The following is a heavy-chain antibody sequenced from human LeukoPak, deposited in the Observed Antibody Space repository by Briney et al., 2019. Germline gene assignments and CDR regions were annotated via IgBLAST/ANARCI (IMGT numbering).Heavy chain of an antibody. J-gene: IGHJ4*02. D-gene: IGHD2-15*01. V-gene: IGHV3-74*01. Sequence: PGGSLRLSCAASGLAFSAYKMNWVRQAPRKGLVWVSRISTDGYTTDYADFVQGRFTASRDNTKNTWSLEMNSLRAEDTAVYYCVVGGSPGYWGQGTLVTVSS. CDR3: VVGGSPGY. CDR2: ISTDGYTT. CDR1: GLAFSAYK.